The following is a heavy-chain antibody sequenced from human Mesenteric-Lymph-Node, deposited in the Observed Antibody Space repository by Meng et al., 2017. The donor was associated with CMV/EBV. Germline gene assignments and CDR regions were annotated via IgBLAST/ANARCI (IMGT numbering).Heavy chain of an antibody. CDR3: AHTGGSGSFPY. CDR1: GFSLSSSGVG. V-gene: IGHV2-5*02. D-gene: IGHD3-10*01. J-gene: IGHJ4*02. Sequence: CTFSGFSLSSSGVGVGWIPQPPGKALEWLALIYWDDDKLYSPSLKSRLTITKGTSKNQVVLTMTNMDPLDTATHYCAHTGGSGSFPYWGQGILVTVSS. CDR2: IYWDDDK.